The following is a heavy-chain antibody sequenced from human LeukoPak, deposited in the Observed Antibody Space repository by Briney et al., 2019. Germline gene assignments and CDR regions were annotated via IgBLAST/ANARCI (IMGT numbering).Heavy chain of an antibody. CDR2: IIPNSGGT. CDR1: GYTFTGYY. CDR3: ARVKGSGWYPFDY. V-gene: IGHV1-2*02. Sequence: ASVKVSCKASGYTFTGYYMHWVRQAPGQGREWMGWIIPNSGGTNYAQKFQGRVTMTRDTSISTAYMELSRLRSDDTAVYYCARVKGSGWYPFDYWGQGTLVTVSS. D-gene: IGHD6-19*01. J-gene: IGHJ4*02.